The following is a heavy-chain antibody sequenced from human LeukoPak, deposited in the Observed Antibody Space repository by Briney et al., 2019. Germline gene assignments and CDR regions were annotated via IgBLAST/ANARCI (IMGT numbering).Heavy chain of an antibody. J-gene: IGHJ4*02. Sequence: PSETLSLTCTVSGGSISSSSYYWGWIRQPPGKGLEWIGSIYYSGSTYYNPSLKSRVTISVDTSKNPLSLKLSSVTAADTAVYYCARLGRSYYLDYWGQGTLVTVSS. CDR3: ARLGRSYYLDY. V-gene: IGHV4-39*01. CDR2: IYYSGST. CDR1: GGSISSSSYY. D-gene: IGHD1-26*01.